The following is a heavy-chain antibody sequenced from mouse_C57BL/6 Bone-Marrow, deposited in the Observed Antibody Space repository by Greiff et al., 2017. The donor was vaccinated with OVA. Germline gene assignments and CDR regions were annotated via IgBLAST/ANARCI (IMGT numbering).Heavy chain of an antibody. CDR1: GFTFSSYA. D-gene: IGHD2-4*01. CDR2: ISDGGSYT. J-gene: IGHJ3*01. V-gene: IGHV5-4*01. Sequence: EVQRVESGGGLVKPGGSLKLSCAASGFTFSSYAMSWVRQTPEKGLEWVATISDGGSYTYYPDNVKGRFTISRDNTKNNLYLQMIHLKADDTAMYYCARFDYGTYWGQGTLVTVSA. CDR3: ARFDYGTY.